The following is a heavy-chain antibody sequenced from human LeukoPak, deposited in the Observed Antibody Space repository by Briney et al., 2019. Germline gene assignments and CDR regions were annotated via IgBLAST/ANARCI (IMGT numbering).Heavy chain of an antibody. Sequence: SETLSLTCTVSGGSISSSSYSWGWIRQPPGKGLEWIGSIYYSGSTYYNPSLKSRVTISVDTSKNQFSLKLSSVTAADTAVYYCARQGEYDFSLDYWGQGTLVTVSS. CDR2: IYYSGST. V-gene: IGHV4-39*01. CDR3: ARQGEYDFSLDY. D-gene: IGHD3-3*01. J-gene: IGHJ4*02. CDR1: GGSISSSSYS.